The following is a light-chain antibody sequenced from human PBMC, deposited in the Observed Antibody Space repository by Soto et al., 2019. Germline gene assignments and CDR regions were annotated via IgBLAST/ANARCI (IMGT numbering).Light chain of an antibody. J-gene: IGLJ3*02. V-gene: IGLV2-14*03. CDR1: SSDVGAYNY. CDR3: TSYTTSSTGV. Sequence: QSALTQPASVSGSPGQSITISCTGTSSDVGAYNYVSWCQHHPGKAPKLIIYDVNNRPSGVSNRFSGSKSGNTASLTISGLQADDEAYYYCTSYTTSSTGVFGGGTQLT. CDR2: DVN.